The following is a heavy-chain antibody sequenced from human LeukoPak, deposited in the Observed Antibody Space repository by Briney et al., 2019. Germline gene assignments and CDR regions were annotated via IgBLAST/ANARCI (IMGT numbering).Heavy chain of an antibody. J-gene: IGHJ3*02. CDR1: GFTFSSYS. CDR2: ISSSSSTI. CDR3: ARDRTYCGGDFFPDAFDI. D-gene: IGHD2-21*02. Sequence: PGGSLRLSCAASGFTFSSYSMNWVRQAPGKGLEWVSYISSSSSTIYYADSVKGRFTISRDNAKNSLYLQMNSLRDEDTAVYYCARDRTYCGGDFFPDAFDIWGQGTMVTVSS. V-gene: IGHV3-48*02.